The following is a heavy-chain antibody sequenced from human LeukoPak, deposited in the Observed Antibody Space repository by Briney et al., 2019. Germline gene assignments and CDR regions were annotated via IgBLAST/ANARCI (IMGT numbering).Heavy chain of an antibody. D-gene: IGHD3-3*01. V-gene: IGHV1-18*01. CDR2: ISAYNGNT. Sequence: ASVKVSRKASGYTFTDYGISWVRAAPGQGLEWMGWISAYNGNTKYAQKFQGRVTMTTDTSTNTAYMEVRSLRSDDTAVYYCARDLRGYDFWSGFFKYYSDYWGQGTLVTVSS. CDR1: GYTFTDYG. CDR3: ARDLRGYDFWSGFFKYYSDY. J-gene: IGHJ4*02.